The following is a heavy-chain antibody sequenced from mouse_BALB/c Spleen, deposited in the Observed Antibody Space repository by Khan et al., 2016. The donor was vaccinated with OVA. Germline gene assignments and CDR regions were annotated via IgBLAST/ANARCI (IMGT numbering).Heavy chain of an antibody. CDR3: AKLVDY. V-gene: IGHV5-6-3*01. CDR2: INSNGGGT. Sequence: EVELVESGGGLVQPGGSLKLSCAASGFTFSSYGMSWVRQTPDKRLELVATINSNGGGTYYPDSVKGRFTISRDNAKNTLYLQMSSLKSEDTAMYYCAKLVDYWGQGTTLTVSS. CDR1: GFTFSSYG. J-gene: IGHJ2*01. D-gene: IGHD4-1*01.